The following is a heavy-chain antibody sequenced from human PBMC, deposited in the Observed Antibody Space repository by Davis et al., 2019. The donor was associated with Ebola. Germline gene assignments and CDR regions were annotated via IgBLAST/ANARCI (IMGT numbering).Heavy chain of an antibody. Sequence: ASVKVSCKASGYTFTAYYIHWVRQAPGQGLEWMGWINPNTGGTNYAQHFQGRATMTRDTSISTAYVQLSSLRSEDTAVFYSVRGMARGDFGLDVWGQGTSVTVSS. CDR3: VRGMARGDFGLDV. CDR2: INPNTGGT. CDR1: GYTFTAYY. V-gene: IGHV1-2*02. D-gene: IGHD3-10*01. J-gene: IGHJ6*02.